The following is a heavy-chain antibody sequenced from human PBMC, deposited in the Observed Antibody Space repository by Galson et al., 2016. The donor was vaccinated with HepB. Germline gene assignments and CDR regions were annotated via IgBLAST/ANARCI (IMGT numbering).Heavy chain of an antibody. Sequence: SLRLSCAASGFAFDDYAMHWVRQAPGKGLEWVSGISWNSGNIGYVDSVKGRFTISRDNAKKSLFLQMNSLRPEDTALNYCAKPLTLLRGVLASWGQGTLVTVSA. CDR1: GFAFDDYA. V-gene: IGHV3-9*01. CDR2: ISWNSGNI. J-gene: IGHJ5*02. D-gene: IGHD3-10*01. CDR3: AKPLTLLRGVLAS.